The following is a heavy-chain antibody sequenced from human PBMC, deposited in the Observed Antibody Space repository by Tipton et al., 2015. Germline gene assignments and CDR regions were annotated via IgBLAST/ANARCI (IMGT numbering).Heavy chain of an antibody. J-gene: IGHJ1*01. CDR2: ISGYDDTT. CDR1: GFTFSNSP. V-gene: IGHV3-23*01. D-gene: IGHD3-22*01. CDR3: ARDQGYHSSGSQH. Sequence: GSLRLSCATSGFTFSNSPMNWVRQAPGKGLEWVSTISGYDDTTFYADSVKGRFTISREDSKNTLYLQMNSLRAEDTAVYYCARDQGYHSSGSQHWGQGTLVTVSS.